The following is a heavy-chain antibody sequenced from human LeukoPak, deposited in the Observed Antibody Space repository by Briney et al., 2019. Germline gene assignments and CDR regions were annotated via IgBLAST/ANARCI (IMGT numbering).Heavy chain of an antibody. V-gene: IGHV4-39*07. CDR3: ARDGMNYYDSSGYYSFDY. CDR1: GGSISSSSYY. J-gene: IGHJ4*02. CDR2: IYCSWST. Sequence: PSETLSLTCTVSGGSISSSSYYWGWIRQPPGKGLEWVGSIYCSWSTYYNPSLKSRVTISVDTSKNQFSLKLSSVTAADTAVYYCARDGMNYYDSSGYYSFDYWGQGTLVTVSS. D-gene: IGHD3-22*01.